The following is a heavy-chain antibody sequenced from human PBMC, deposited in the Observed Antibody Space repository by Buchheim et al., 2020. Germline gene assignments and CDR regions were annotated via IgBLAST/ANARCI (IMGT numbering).Heavy chain of an antibody. V-gene: IGHV3-30-3*01. J-gene: IGHJ4*02. CDR2: ISYDGSNK. CDR1: GFTFSSYA. Sequence: QVQLVESGGGVVQPGRSLRLSCAASGFTFSSYAMHWVRQAPGKGLEWVAVISYDGSNKYYADSVKGRFTISRDNSKNTLYLQMNSLRAEDTAVYYCARSGKRADRRSYFDYWGQGTL. CDR3: ARSGKRADRRSYFDY.